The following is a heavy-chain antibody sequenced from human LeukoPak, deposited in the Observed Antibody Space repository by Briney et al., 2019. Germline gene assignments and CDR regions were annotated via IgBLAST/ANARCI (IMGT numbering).Heavy chain of an antibody. CDR2: ISWGSGAR. CDR3: VKDISSGAGMGMDV. J-gene: IGHJ6*02. D-gene: IGHD3-10*01. CDR1: GGSISSYY. V-gene: IGHV3-9*01. Sequence: LSLTCTVSGGSISSYYWSWIRQPPGKGLEWVSSISWGSGARVYADSVKGRFTVSRDNAKSSLYLQMNSLRAEDTAFYYCVKDISSGAGMGMDVWGQGTTVTVSS.